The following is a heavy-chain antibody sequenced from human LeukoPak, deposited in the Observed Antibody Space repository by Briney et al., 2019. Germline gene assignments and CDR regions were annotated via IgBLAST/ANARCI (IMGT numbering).Heavy chain of an antibody. CDR3: AKEMGHSPHSSGTYWSDGGVGLDY. Sequence: AGRSLRLSCAASGFTFSSYAMHWVRQAPGKGLEWVAVISYDGSNKYYADSVKGRFTISRDNSKNTLYLQMNSLGAEDTAVYYYAKEMGHSPHSSGTYWSDGGVGLDYWGQGTLVTVSS. CDR2: ISYDGSNK. CDR1: GFTFSSYA. J-gene: IGHJ4*02. D-gene: IGHD3-10*01. V-gene: IGHV3-30-3*01.